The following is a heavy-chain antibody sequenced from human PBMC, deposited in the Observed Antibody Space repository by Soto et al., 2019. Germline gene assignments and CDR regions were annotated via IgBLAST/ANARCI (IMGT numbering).Heavy chain of an antibody. V-gene: IGHV4-31*03. Sequence: QVQLQESGPGLVKPSQTLSLTCTVSGGSISSGGYYWSWIRQHPGKGLEWIGYIYYSGSTYYTPSLKSRVTISVDTSKNQFSLKLSSVTAADTAVYYCARHYDSSGYNFDYWGQGTLVTVSS. D-gene: IGHD3-22*01. CDR1: GGSISSGGYY. J-gene: IGHJ4*02. CDR3: ARHYDSSGYNFDY. CDR2: IYYSGST.